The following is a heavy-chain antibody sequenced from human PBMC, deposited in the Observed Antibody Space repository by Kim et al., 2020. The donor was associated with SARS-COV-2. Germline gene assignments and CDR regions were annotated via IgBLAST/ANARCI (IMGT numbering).Heavy chain of an antibody. CDR3: ARAFSSWVIPAGY. Sequence: ASVKVSCKASGYTFTSYYMHWVRQALGQGLEWMGIINPSGGSTSYAQKFQGRVTMTRDTSTSTVYMELSSLRSEDTAVYFCARAFSSWVIPAGYWGQGTLVTVSS. CDR1: GYTFTSYY. V-gene: IGHV1-46*01. CDR2: INPSGGST. J-gene: IGHJ4*02. D-gene: IGHD6-13*01.